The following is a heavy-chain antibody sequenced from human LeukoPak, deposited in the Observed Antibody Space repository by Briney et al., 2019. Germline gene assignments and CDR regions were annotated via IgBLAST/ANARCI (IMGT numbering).Heavy chain of an antibody. D-gene: IGHD6-19*01. CDR2: IWYNGKNK. J-gene: IGHJ4*02. V-gene: IGHV3-33*01. CDR1: GSTFSTYA. Sequence: GGSLRLSCAASGSTFSTYAMHWVRQAPGKGLEWVAMIWYNGKNKHYADSVKGRFTISRDNSKNTLDLQMNSLRADDTAVYYCVRDPSNSGWAFDYWGQGTLVTVSS. CDR3: VRDPSNSGWAFDY.